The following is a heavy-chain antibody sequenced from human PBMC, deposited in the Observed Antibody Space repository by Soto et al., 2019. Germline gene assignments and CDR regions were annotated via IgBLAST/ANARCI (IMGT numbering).Heavy chain of an antibody. D-gene: IGHD2-15*01. CDR2: ISGSGGST. CDR1: GFTFSSYA. J-gene: IGHJ5*02. V-gene: IGHV3-23*01. Sequence: PGGSLRLSCAASGFTFSSYAMSWVRQAPGKGLEWVSAISGSGGSTYYADSVKGRFTISRDNSKNTLYLQMNSLRAEDTAVYYCAKEAILGYCSGGSCYPTNWFDPWGQGTLVTVSS. CDR3: AKEAILGYCSGGSCYPTNWFDP.